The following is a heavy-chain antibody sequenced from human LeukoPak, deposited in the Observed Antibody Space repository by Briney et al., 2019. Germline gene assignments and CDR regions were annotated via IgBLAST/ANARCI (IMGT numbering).Heavy chain of an antibody. CDR3: AKEPNPYSSGWYFQD. D-gene: IGHD6-25*01. CDR2: VSHDGSTT. V-gene: IGHV3-30*18. CDR1: GFAFTNYG. J-gene: IGHJ1*01. Sequence: GKSLRLSCAASGFAFTNYGMQWVRQAPGKGPEWVAVVSHDGSTTFYADSVKGRFTISRDNSKNTLDLQMDSLRPEDTAVYYCAKEPNPYSSGWYFQDWGQGTLVTVSS.